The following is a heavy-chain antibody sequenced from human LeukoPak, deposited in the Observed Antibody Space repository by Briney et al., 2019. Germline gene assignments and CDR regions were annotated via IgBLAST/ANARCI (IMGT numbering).Heavy chain of an antibody. CDR2: ISGSGADT. V-gene: IGHV3-23*01. D-gene: IGHD3-9*01. CDR1: GFTFSSYA. J-gene: IGHJ1*01. Sequence: GGSLRLSCAASGFTFSSYAMTWVRQAPGKGLEWVSVISGSGADTYYADSVKGRFTISRDNSKNTLYLQMNSLRAEDTAVYYCAKEAGFRYPRSFQHWGQGTLVTVSS. CDR3: AKEAGFRYPRSFQH.